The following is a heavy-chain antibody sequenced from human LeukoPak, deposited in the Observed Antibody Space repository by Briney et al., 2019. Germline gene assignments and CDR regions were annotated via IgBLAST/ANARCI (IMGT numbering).Heavy chain of an antibody. V-gene: IGHV3-48*01. CDR3: ARGIAAAGYYYYGMDV. CDR1: GFTFSSYS. J-gene: IGHJ6*02. D-gene: IGHD6-13*01. Sequence: GGSLRLSCAASGFTFSSYSMNWVRQAPGKGLEWVSYISSSSSTIYYADSVKGRFTISRDNAKSSLHLQMNSLRAEDTAVYSCARGIAAAGYYYYGMDVWGQGTTVTVSS. CDR2: ISSSSSTI.